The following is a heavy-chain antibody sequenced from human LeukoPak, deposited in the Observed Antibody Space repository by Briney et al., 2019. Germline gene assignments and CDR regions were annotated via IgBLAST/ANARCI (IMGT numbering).Heavy chain of an antibody. J-gene: IGHJ4*02. Sequence: PGGSLRLSCTASGLTVSSNYMSWVRQAPGKGLEWVSVIYSGGTTYYAESVKGRFTISRDNSKNTLDLQMNSLRAEDTAVYYCAKSGYNRFDYWGQGTLVTVSS. V-gene: IGHV3-53*01. CDR2: IYSGGTT. D-gene: IGHD5-24*01. CDR1: GLTVSSNY. CDR3: AKSGYNRFDY.